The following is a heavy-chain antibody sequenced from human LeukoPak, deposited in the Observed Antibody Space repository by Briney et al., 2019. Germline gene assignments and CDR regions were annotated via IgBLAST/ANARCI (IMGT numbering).Heavy chain of an antibody. CDR3: ARDPQGDYFDY. J-gene: IGHJ4*02. CDR2: ISYDGSNK. CDR1: GFTFSSYA. Sequence: GGSLRLSCAASGFTFSSYAMHWVRQAPGKGLEWVAVISYDGSNKYYADSVKGRFTISRDNSKNTLYLQMNSLRAEDTAVYYCARDPQGDYFDYWGQGTLVTVSS. V-gene: IGHV3-30-3*01.